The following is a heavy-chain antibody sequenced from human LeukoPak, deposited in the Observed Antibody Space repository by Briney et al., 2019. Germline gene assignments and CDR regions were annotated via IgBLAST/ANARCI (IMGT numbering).Heavy chain of an antibody. J-gene: IGHJ4*02. CDR3: ARQESLLYSSGWYQGFDY. D-gene: IGHD6-19*01. CDR2: IYYSGST. CDR1: GGSISSYY. Sequence: PSETLSLTCTVSGGSISSYYWSWIRQPPGKGLEWIGYIYYSGSTNYNPSLKSRVTISVDTSKNQFSLKLSSVTAADTAVYYCARQESLLYSSGWYQGFDYWGQGTLVTVSS. V-gene: IGHV4-59*08.